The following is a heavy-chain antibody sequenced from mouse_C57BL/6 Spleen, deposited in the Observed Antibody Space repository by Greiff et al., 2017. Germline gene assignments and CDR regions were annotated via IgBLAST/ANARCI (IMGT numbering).Heavy chain of an antibody. V-gene: IGHV1-39*01. CDR3: YGNYRGL. D-gene: IGHD2-1*01. CDR1: GYSFTDYN. Sequence: EVQLQQSGPELVKPGASVKISCKASGYSFTDYNMNWVKQNNGKSLEWIGVINPNYGTISYNQKFKGKATLTVDQSSSTAYMQLKSLTAEDSAGYYGYGNYRGLWGQGTTLTVSS. CDR2: INPNYGTI. J-gene: IGHJ2*01.